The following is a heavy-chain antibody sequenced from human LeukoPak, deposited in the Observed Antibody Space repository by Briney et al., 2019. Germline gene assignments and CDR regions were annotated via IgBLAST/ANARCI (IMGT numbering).Heavy chain of an antibody. CDR2: IYYSGST. CDR3: ARVRDGYNFSFDY. D-gene: IGHD5-24*01. Sequence: SETLSLTCTVSGGSISSYYWSWIRQPPGKGLEWIRYIYYSGSTNYNPSLKSRVTISVDTSKNQFSLKLSSVTAADTAVYYCARVRDGYNFSFDYWGQGTLVTVSS. V-gene: IGHV4-59*01. J-gene: IGHJ4*02. CDR1: GGSISSYY.